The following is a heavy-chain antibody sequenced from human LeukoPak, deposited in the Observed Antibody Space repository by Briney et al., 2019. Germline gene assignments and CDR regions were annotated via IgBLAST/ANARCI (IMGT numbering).Heavy chain of an antibody. CDR1: GFTFSSSA. CDR3: AKNRAYYYYYYMDV. J-gene: IGHJ6*03. Sequence: PGGSLRLSCTASGFTFSSSAMSWVRQAPGKGLEWVSDISGSAGSTYYADSVKGRFTISRDNSKNTLYLQMNSLRAEDTAVYYCAKNRAYYYYYYMDVWGKGTTVTVSS. CDR2: ISGSAGST. V-gene: IGHV3-23*01. D-gene: IGHD1-14*01.